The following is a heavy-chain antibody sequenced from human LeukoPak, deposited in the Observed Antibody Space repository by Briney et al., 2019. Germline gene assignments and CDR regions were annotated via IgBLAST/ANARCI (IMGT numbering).Heavy chain of an antibody. CDR1: GFAFNNYA. D-gene: IGHD1-26*01. CDR2: ISGGGDIT. J-gene: IGHJ4*02. V-gene: IGHV3-23*01. Sequence: GGSLRLSCAASGFAFNNYAMRWVRQAPGKGLEWVSVISGGGDITNYADSVKGRFTISRDNSKNTLYLQMNSLRAEDTAVYYCARDGGHSADYWGQGTQVTVSS. CDR3: ARDGGHSADY.